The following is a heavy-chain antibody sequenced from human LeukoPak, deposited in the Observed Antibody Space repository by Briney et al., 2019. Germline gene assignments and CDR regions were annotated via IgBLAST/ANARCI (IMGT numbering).Heavy chain of an antibody. Sequence: GGSLRLSCAASGFTFSSYGMHWVRLAPGKGLEWVSAISGSGGSTFYADSVEGRFTISRDNSKNTLYLQMNSLRAEDTAVYYCAKLEVVAAEDYWGQGTLVTVSS. J-gene: IGHJ4*01. CDR2: ISGSGGST. D-gene: IGHD2-2*01. CDR1: GFTFSSYG. V-gene: IGHV3-23*01. CDR3: AKLEVVAAEDY.